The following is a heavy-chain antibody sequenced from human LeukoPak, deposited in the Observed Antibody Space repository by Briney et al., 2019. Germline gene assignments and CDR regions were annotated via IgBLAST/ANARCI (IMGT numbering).Heavy chain of an antibody. V-gene: IGHV1-69*02. CDR1: GGTFSSYT. CDR2: IIPILGIA. J-gene: IGHJ4*02. Sequence: SVKVSCKASGGTFSSYTISWVRQAPGQGLEWMGRIIPILGIANYAQKFQGRVTITADKSTSTAYMELRSLRSDDAAVYYCARATEPYGDFDYWGQGTLVTVSS. D-gene: IGHD4-17*01. CDR3: ARATEPYGDFDY.